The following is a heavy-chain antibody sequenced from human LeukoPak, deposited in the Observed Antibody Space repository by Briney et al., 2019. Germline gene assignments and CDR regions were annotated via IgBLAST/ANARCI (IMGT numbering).Heavy chain of an antibody. CDR2: IHGDGKKT. J-gene: IGHJ4*02. CDR1: GFTFSSYW. CDR3: ASDPDSGGWSTFDN. D-gene: IGHD2-15*01. Sequence: KTGGSLRLSCAASGFTFSSYWMHWVRQAPVKGLVWVSRIHGDGKKTTYADSVKGRFTISRDNAKNTLYLQMNSLRVEDTAVYYCASDPDSGGWSTFDNWGQGSLVTVSS. V-gene: IGHV3-74*01.